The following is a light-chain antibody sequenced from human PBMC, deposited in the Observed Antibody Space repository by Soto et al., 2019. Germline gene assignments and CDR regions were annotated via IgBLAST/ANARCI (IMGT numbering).Light chain of an antibody. V-gene: IGKV3-20*01. CDR1: QTVNNNY. CDR3: QQYGGSAPWT. CDR2: GAS. J-gene: IGKJ1*01. Sequence: EIVLTQPPGPLSVSPGDRVTLSCRASQTVNNNYLAWYQQKPGQAPRLLIYGASTPATGTPARFSGSGSGTHFTLTVSRLEPEDFAVYYCQQYGGSAPWTFGPWTKVDMK.